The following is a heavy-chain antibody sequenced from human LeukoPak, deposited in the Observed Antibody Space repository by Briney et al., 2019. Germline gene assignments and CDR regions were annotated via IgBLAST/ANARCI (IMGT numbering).Heavy chain of an antibody. CDR1: GFTFDDYG. J-gene: IGHJ4*02. CDR2: INWNGGST. Sequence: GGSLRLSCAASGFTFDDYGMSWVRQAPGKGLEWVSGINWNGGSTGYADSVKGRFTISRDNAKNSPYLQMNSLRAEDTALYHCARTMYSSGTYYFDYWGQGTLVTVSS. D-gene: IGHD6-25*01. CDR3: ARTMYSSGTYYFDY. V-gene: IGHV3-20*01.